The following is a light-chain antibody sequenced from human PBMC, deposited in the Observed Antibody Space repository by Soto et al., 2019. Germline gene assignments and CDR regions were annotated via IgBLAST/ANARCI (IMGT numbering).Light chain of an antibody. Sequence: DIQMTQSPSSLSASVGDRVTITCQASQDISNYLNWYQQKPGKAPKLLIYDASNLETGVPPRFSGSGSGTDFTFTISSLKPEDIATYYCQQYYSSPWTFGQGTKV. V-gene: IGKV1-33*01. CDR1: QDISNY. J-gene: IGKJ1*01. CDR2: DAS. CDR3: QQYYSSPWT.